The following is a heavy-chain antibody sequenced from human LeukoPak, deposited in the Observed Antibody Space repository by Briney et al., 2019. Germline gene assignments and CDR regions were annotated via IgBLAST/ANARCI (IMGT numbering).Heavy chain of an antibody. J-gene: IGHJ4*02. CDR1: GFTFSSYG. CDR3: ANGGDGYNHDFDY. V-gene: IGHV3-30*02. CDR2: IRYDGSNK. Sequence: GGSLRLSCAASGFTFSSYGMHWVRQAPGKGLEWVAFIRYDGSNKYYADSVKGRFTISRDNSKNTLYLQMNSLRAEDTAVYYCANGGDGYNHDFDYWGQGTLVTVSS. D-gene: IGHD5-24*01.